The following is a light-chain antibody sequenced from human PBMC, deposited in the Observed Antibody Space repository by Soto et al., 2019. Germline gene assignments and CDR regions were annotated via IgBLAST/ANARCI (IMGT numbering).Light chain of an antibody. CDR2: EDD. CDR3: PSHDTTNQV. Sequence: NFMLTQPHSVSESPGKTVTISCTRSGGSIGSAYVQWYQQRPDSAPTTVIFEDDQRPSGVPARFSGSLHISSNSGSLTSSGLKTEDEAGYYFPSHDTTNQVFGTGTKLTVL. V-gene: IGLV6-57*03. CDR1: GGSIGSAY. J-gene: IGLJ1*01.